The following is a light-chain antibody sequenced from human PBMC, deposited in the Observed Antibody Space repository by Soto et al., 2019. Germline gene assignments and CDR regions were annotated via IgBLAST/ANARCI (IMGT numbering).Light chain of an antibody. J-gene: IGKJ1*01. CDR2: GAS. Sequence: EIVLTQSPGTLSLSPGERATLSCRASESVSNDHLAWYQQKPGQAPRLLIYGASYTATAIPYRCSGSRSGTDFTLTIASLEAEDFAVYNCQQYCSSPPAFGLGTKVEI. CDR3: QQYCSSPPA. V-gene: IGKV3-20*01. CDR1: ESVSNDH.